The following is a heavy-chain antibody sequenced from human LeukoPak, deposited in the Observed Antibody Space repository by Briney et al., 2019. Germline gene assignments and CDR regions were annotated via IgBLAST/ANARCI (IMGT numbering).Heavy chain of an antibody. CDR1: GYTLTELS. J-gene: IGHJ6*02. D-gene: IGHD3-22*01. V-gene: IGHV1-24*01. CDR3: ATDRRGGYYDSSGYRHYYYYGMDV. CDR2: FDPEDGET. Sequence: GASVKVSCKVSGYTLTELSMHWVRQAPGKGVEWMGGFDPEDGETIYAQKFQGRVTMTEDTSTDTAYMELSSLRSEDTAVYYCATDRRGGYYDSSGYRHYYYYGMDVWGQGTTVTVSS.